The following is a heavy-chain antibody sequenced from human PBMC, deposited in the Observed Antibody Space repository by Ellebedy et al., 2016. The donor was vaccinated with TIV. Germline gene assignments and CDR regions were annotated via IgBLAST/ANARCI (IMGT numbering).Heavy chain of an antibody. J-gene: IGHJ4*02. V-gene: IGHV4-59*01. CDR3: AIVPDY. Sequence: MPSETLSLTCTVSGGSISRYYWSCIRQPPGKGLEWIGYIYYSGSTNYNPSLKSPVTISVDTSKTQFSLKLSYVTAADTAGYYCAIVPDYWGQGTLVTVSS. CDR1: GGSISRYY. CDR2: IYYSGST.